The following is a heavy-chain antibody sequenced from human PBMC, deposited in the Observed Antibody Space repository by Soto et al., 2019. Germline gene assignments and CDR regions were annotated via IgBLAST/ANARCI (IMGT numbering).Heavy chain of an antibody. Sequence: PSETLSLTCTVSGGSISSSSYYWGWIRQPPGKGLEWIGTIYYSGSAYYNPSLKSRVTISVDTSKNQLSLKLSSVTAADTAVYYCVGGIISCRLDYWAQGTPVPVSS. CDR3: VGGIISCRLDY. J-gene: IGHJ4*02. D-gene: IGHD2-2*01. CDR2: IYYSGSA. V-gene: IGHV4-39*01. CDR1: GGSISSSSYY.